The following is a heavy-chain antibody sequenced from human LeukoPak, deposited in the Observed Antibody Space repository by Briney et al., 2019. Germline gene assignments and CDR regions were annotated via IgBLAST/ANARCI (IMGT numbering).Heavy chain of an antibody. CDR3: ATGEGGSRSYYCYMDV. Sequence: ASVKVSCKASGYTFTGYYMHWVRQAPGQGLEWMGWINPNSGGTNYAQKFQGRVTMTRDTSISTAYMELSRLRSDDTAVYYCATGEGGSRSYYCYMDVWGKGTTVTVSS. CDR1: GYTFTGYY. J-gene: IGHJ6*03. D-gene: IGHD6-13*01. V-gene: IGHV1-2*02. CDR2: INPNSGGT.